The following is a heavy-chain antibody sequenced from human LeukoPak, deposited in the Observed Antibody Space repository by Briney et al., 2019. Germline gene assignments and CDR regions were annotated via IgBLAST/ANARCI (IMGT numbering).Heavy chain of an antibody. CDR2: IYYSGST. J-gene: IGHJ6*02. Sequence: PSQTLSLTCTVSGGSISSGGYYWSWIRQHPGKGLEWIGYIYYSGSTNYNPSLKSRVTISVDTSKNQFSLKLSSVTAADTAVYYCARDRGSRRIFRSIYGMDVWGQGTTVTVSS. CDR1: GGSISSGGYY. V-gene: IGHV4-61*08. D-gene: IGHD2/OR15-2a*01. CDR3: ARDRGSRRIFRSIYGMDV.